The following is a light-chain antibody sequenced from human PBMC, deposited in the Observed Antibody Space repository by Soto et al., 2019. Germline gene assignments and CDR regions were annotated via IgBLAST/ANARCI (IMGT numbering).Light chain of an antibody. CDR2: QDS. J-gene: IGLJ2*01. V-gene: IGLV3-1*01. Sequence: SYELTQPPSVSVSPGQTASITCSGDKLGDKYACWYQQKPGQSPVLVIYQDSKRPSGIPERFSGSNSGNTATLTIRGTQAMDEADYYCQAWDSSIVVFGGGTQLTV. CDR3: QAWDSSIVV. CDR1: KLGDKY.